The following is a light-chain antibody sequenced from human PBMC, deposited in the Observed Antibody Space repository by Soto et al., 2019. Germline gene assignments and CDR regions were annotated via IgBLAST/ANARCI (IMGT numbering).Light chain of an antibody. CDR1: SSDVGGYNY. V-gene: IGLV2-8*01. CDR3: SSFAGGGNPVL. J-gene: IGLJ2*01. CDR2: EVT. Sequence: QSALTQPPSASGSLGQSVTISCTGTSSDVGGYNYFSWHQQHPGKAPKLMIYEVTKRPSRVPDRFSGSKSGNTASLTVSGLQAEDEADYYCSSFAGGGNPVLFGGGTKLTVL.